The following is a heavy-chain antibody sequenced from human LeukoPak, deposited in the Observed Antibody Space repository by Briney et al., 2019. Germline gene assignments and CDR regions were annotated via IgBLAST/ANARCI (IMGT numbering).Heavy chain of an antibody. Sequence: GGSLRLSCAASGFTFSGYAMHWVRQAPGKGLESVSAISNNGDSTYYTDSVRGRFTISRDNSKNTLYLQMGSLRADDMAVYFCARVDIYSYFDYWGQGVPVTVSS. D-gene: IGHD4-11*01. J-gene: IGHJ4*02. V-gene: IGHV3-64*02. CDR2: ISNNGDST. CDR1: GFTFSGYA. CDR3: ARVDIYSYFDY.